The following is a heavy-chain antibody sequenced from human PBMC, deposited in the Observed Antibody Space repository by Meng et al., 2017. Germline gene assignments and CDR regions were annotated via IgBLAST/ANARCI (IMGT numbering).Heavy chain of an antibody. Sequence: SVKVSCKASGGTFSSYAISWVRQAPGQGLEWMGGIIPIFGTANYAQKLQGRVTITADKSTSTAYMELSSLRSEDAAVYYCARDRFRVPPSYYDSSGYCREDLSAFDIWGQGTMVTVSS. CDR2: IIPIFGTA. V-gene: IGHV1-69*06. J-gene: IGHJ3*02. D-gene: IGHD3-22*01. CDR1: GGTFSSYA. CDR3: ARDRFRVPPSYYDSSGYCREDLSAFDI.